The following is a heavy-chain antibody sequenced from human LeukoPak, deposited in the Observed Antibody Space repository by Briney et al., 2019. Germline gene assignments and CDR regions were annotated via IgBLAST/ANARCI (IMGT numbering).Heavy chain of an antibody. V-gene: IGHV3-33*01. CDR3: ARDLRKGAYFDY. D-gene: IGHD3-16*01. CDR2: IWYDGSNI. Sequence: PGRSLRLSCVASGFTFFTYGMHWVRQAPGKGLEWVALIWYDGSNIYYADSVKGRFTISRDNSKNTLYLQMNSLRAEDTAVYCCARDLRKGAYFDYWGQGTLVTVSS. CDR1: GFTFFTYG. J-gene: IGHJ4*02.